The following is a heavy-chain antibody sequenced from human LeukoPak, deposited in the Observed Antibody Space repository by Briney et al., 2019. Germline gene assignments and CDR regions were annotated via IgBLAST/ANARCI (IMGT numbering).Heavy chain of an antibody. V-gene: IGHV3-30*18. CDR1: GFTFSSYG. Sequence: GGSLRLSCAASGFTFSSYGMHWVRQAPGKELEWVAVISYDGSNKYYADSVKGRFTISRDNSKNTLYLQMNSLRAEDTAVYYCAKDLVRTAIDYWGQGTLVTVSS. CDR3: AKDLVRTAIDY. J-gene: IGHJ4*02. CDR2: ISYDGSNK. D-gene: IGHD6-25*01.